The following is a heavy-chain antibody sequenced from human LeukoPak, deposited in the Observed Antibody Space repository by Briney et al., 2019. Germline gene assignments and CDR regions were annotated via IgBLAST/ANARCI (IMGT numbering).Heavy chain of an antibody. CDR1: GFTFSSYA. D-gene: IGHD1-26*01. CDR3: AKRDSSGSYEGDY. J-gene: IGHJ4*02. V-gene: IGHV3-23*01. CDR2: ITESGDNT. Sequence: GGSLRLSCAASGFTFSSYAMSWVRQAPGKGLEWVSGITESGDNTYYADSVKGRFTISRDNSKNTLFLQMNSLRAEDTAVYYCAKRDSSGSYEGDYWGQGTLVTVSS.